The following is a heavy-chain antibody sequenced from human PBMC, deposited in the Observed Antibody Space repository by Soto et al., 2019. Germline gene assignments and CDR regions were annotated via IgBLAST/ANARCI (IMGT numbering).Heavy chain of an antibody. J-gene: IGHJ4*02. CDR2: ISAHNGNT. D-gene: IGHD3-3*01. V-gene: IGHV1-18*01. CDR3: ARVRDFWSGHPFDY. Sequence: GASVKVSCKASGYTFTGYGISWVRQAPGQGLEWMGWISAHNGNTNYAQKLQGRVTVTTDTSTSTAYMELRSLRSDDTAVYYCARVRDFWSGHPFDYWGQGTLVTVSS. CDR1: GYTFTGYG.